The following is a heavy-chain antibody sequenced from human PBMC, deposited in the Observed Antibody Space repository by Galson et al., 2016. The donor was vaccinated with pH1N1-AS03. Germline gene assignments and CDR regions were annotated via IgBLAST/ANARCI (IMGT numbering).Heavy chain of an antibody. CDR3: ARQPGRGGGFDK. CDR1: GYSITSGYY. D-gene: IGHD1-14*01. V-gene: IGHV4-38-2*02. CDR2: IFHSGST. Sequence: LSLTCTVSGYSITSGYYWGWIRQPPGKGLEWIASIFHSGSTFYNPSLKSRVTMSVDTSKNQVSLKLTSVTAADTAVIYCARQPGRGGGFDKWGQGTVVTVSS. J-gene: IGHJ3*02.